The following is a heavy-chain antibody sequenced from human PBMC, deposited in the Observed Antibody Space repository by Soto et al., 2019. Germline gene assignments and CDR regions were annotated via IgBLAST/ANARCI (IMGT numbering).Heavy chain of an antibody. D-gene: IGHD2-8*01. CDR3: ARRMLPALAYYGREV. CDR1: GYSFTSYW. J-gene: IGHJ6*04. Sequence: LNISCKGSGYSFTSYWIGWVRQMPGKGLEWMGIIYPGDSDTRYSPSFQGQVTISADKPISTAYLQWSSLKASDTAMYYCARRMLPALAYYGREVWGNGNTVNVSA. V-gene: IGHV5-51*04. CDR2: IYPGDSDT.